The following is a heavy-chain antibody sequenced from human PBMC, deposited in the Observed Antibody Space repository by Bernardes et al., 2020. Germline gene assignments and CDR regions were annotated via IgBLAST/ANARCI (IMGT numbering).Heavy chain of an antibody. CDR1: GFTFRSYS. V-gene: IGHV3-48*02. Sequence: GGSLRLSCAASGFTFRSYSMNWVRQAPGKGLEWISYISSSSSTITYADSVKGRFTISRDNAKNSLYLQMNSLRDDDTAVYYCARAYGDSLDYWGQGTLVTVSS. CDR2: ISSSSSTI. CDR3: ARAYGDSLDY. D-gene: IGHD4-17*01. J-gene: IGHJ4*02.